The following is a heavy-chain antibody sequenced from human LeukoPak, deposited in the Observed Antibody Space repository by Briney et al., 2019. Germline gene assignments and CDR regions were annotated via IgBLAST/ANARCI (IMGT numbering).Heavy chain of an antibody. J-gene: IGHJ6*02. CDR3: ARSLDGMDV. Sequence: WVRQPPGKGLEWIGSIYYSGSTYYNPSLKSRVTISVDTSKNQFSLKLSSVTAADTAVYYCARSLDGMDVWGQGTTVTVSS. V-gene: IGHV4-39*01. CDR2: IYYSGST.